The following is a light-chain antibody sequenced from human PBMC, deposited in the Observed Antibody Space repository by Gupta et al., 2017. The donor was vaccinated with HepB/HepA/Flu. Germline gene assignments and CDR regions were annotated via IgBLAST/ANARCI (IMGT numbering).Light chain of an antibody. Sequence: VLTQSPATLSLPPGARAILSCRASQTVTSNLAWFQQKPGQAPRLLIYDATNRATGIPARFSGSGSGTDFTLTISSLEPEDFAVYYCEQGSNWPYTFGQGTKLEIK. CDR1: QTVTSN. CDR2: DAT. CDR3: EQGSNWPYT. V-gene: IGKV3-11*01. J-gene: IGKJ2*01.